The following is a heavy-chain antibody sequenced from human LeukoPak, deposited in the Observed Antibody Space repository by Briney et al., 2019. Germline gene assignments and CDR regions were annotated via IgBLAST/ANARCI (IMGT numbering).Heavy chain of an antibody. CDR2: ISVSDGTT. CDR1: GFTFSSGA. CDR3: ARVNDNIVVVPAALDY. J-gene: IGHJ4*02. V-gene: IGHV3-23*01. Sequence: PGGSLRPSCAASGFTFSSGAMNWVRQAPGKGLEWVSTISVSDGTTYYADSVKGRFTISRDNSKNTLYLQMNSLRAEDTALYYCARVNDNIVVVPAALDYWGQGTLVTVSS. D-gene: IGHD2-2*01.